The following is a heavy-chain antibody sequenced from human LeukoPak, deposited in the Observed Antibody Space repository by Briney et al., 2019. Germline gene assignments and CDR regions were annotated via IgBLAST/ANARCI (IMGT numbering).Heavy chain of an antibody. J-gene: IGHJ2*01. CDR3: ARIGDHFHRYLDL. V-gene: IGHV3-53*01. CDR2: LYTGADT. Sequence: PGGSLRLSCTASGFTVATNYMNWVRQPPGKGLEWVSILYTGADTYYADSRELRFVVSRDSSKNMLFLHMNALRPEDTAVYYCARIGDHFHRYLDLWGRG. D-gene: IGHD3-3*02. CDR1: GFTVATNY.